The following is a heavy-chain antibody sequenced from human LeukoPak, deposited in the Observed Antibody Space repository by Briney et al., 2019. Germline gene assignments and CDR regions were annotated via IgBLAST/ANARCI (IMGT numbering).Heavy chain of an antibody. V-gene: IGHV1-2*02. J-gene: IGHJ4*02. CDR2: INPNSGGT. D-gene: IGHD5-24*01. Sequence: ASVKVSCKASGYTFTGYYMHWVRQAPGQGLAWMGWINPNSGGTNYAQKFQGRVTMTRDTSISTAYMELSRLRSDDTAVYYCARESEEMATMGGYWGQGTLVTVSS. CDR3: ARESEEMATMGGY. CDR1: GYTFTGYY.